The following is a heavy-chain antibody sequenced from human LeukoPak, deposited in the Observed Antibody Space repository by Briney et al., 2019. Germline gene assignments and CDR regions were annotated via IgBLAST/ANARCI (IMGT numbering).Heavy chain of an antibody. CDR3: AIVTNQIDY. J-gene: IGHJ4*02. Sequence: GGSLRLSCAASGLTFSSNAMSWVRQAPGKGLEWVSFISASVDNIHYADSVKGRFTISRDNSKNTLYLQMNSLRAEDTAVFYCAIVTNQIDYWGQGTLVTVSS. CDR1: GLTFSSNA. CDR2: ISASVDNI. V-gene: IGHV3-23*01. D-gene: IGHD4-17*01.